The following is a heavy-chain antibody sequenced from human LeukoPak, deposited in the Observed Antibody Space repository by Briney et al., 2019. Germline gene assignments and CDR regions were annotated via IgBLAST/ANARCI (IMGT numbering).Heavy chain of an antibody. J-gene: IGHJ4*02. Sequence: GGSLRLSCAASGFTFSSYEMNWVRQAPGKGLEWVSYISSSGSTIYYADSVKGRFTISRDNAKNTLYLQMNSLRAEDTAVYYCAKDLFHTLFDYWGQGTLVTVSS. CDR1: GFTFSSYE. D-gene: IGHD2-21*01. CDR3: AKDLFHTLFDY. CDR2: ISSSGSTI. V-gene: IGHV3-48*03.